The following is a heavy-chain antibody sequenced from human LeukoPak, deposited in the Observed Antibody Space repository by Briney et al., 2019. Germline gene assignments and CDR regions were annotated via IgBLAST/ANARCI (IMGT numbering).Heavy chain of an antibody. CDR1: GFTFSTSA. CDR2: ISSNGGST. D-gene: IGHD3-10*01. V-gene: IGHV3-64D*09. CDR3: VGVRWFGGSNWFDP. Sequence: GGSLRLYCSASGFTFSTSAMHWVRQAPGKGLEYVSAISSNGGSTYYADSVKGRFTISRDNSKNTLHLQMSSLRAEDTAVYYCVGVRWFGGSNWFDPWGQGTLVTVSS. J-gene: IGHJ5*02.